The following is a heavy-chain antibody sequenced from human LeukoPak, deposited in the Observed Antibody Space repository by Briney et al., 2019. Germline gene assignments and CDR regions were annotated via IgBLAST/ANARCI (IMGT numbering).Heavy chain of an antibody. CDR3: AKRVSYSSLPVYFDF. J-gene: IGHJ4*02. CDR1: GFIFSTYG. Sequence: PGGSLRLSCAASGFIFSTYGMSWVRQAPGKGLEWVAGINDSGDKTYYADSVKGRFTISRDNSKNTLYLQMNSLRVEDTAVYYCAKRVSYSSLPVYFDFWGRGTLVTVSS. CDR2: INDSGDKT. V-gene: IGHV3-23*01. D-gene: IGHD6-19*01.